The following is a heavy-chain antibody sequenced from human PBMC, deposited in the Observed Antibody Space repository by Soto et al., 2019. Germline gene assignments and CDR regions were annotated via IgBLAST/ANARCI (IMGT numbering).Heavy chain of an antibody. V-gene: IGHV4-31*03. Sequence: SETLSLTCTVSGGSISSGGYYWSWIRQHPGKGLEWIGYIYYSGSTYYNPSLKSRVTISVDTSKDQFSLKLSSVTAADTAVYYCARGVRYDFWSGYPQANYYYGMDVWGQGTTLTVPS. J-gene: IGHJ6*02. CDR1: GGSISSGGYY. CDR3: ARGVRYDFWSGYPQANYYYGMDV. CDR2: IYYSGST. D-gene: IGHD3-3*01.